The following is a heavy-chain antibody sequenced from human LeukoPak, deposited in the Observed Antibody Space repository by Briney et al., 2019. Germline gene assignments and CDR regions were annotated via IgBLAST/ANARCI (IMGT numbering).Heavy chain of an antibody. CDR2: MNPNSGNT. CDR3: ARGQGGRKAAAAYYYYMDV. D-gene: IGHD6-13*01. V-gene: IGHV1-8*01. Sequence: GASVKVSCKASGYTFTSYDINWVRQATGQGLGWMGWMNPNSGNTGYAQKFQGRVTMTRNTSISTAYMELSSLRSEDTAVYYCARGQGGRKAAAAYYYYMDVWGKGTTVTISS. CDR1: GYTFTSYD. J-gene: IGHJ6*03.